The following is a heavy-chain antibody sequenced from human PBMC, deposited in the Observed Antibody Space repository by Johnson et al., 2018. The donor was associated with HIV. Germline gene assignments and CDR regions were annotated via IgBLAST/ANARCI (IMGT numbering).Heavy chain of an antibody. J-gene: IGHJ3*02. Sequence: QVQLVESGGGVVQPGRSLRLSCAASGFTFSSYAMHWVRQAPGKGLEWVAVISYDGSNKYYADSVKGRFTISRDNSKNTLYLQMNSLRAEDTAVYYCAEVGIVGATTGAFDIWGQGTMVTVSS. CDR2: ISYDGSNK. V-gene: IGHV3-30*18. D-gene: IGHD1-26*01. CDR1: GFTFSSYA. CDR3: AEVGIVGATTGAFDI.